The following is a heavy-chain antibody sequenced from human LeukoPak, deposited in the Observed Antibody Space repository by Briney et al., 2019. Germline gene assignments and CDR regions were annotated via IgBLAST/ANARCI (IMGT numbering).Heavy chain of an antibody. CDR3: ARGLYSSGWYSVMKKTRGYYFDY. V-gene: IGHV1-8*01. J-gene: IGHJ4*02. D-gene: IGHD6-19*01. CDR2: MNPNSGNT. Sequence: ASVNVSRQSSVYTFTSYDINWVRQATGQGLEWMGWMNPNSGNTGYAQKFQGRVTMTRNTAIITAYMELSSLRSEDTAVYYCARGLYSSGWYSVMKKTRGYYFDYWGQGTLVTVSS. CDR1: VYTFTSYD.